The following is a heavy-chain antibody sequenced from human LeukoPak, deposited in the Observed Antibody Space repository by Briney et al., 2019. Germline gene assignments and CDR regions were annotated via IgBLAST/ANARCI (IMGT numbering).Heavy chain of an antibody. V-gene: IGHV3-30*04. CDR3: ARGGGVPAASYFYAMDV. Sequence: GKSLRLSCAASGFTFSSYAMHWVRQAPGKGLEWEAVISYDGSNKHYADSVKGRFTISRDDSKSTLYLHMNNLRPEDTAVYYCARGGGVPAASYFYAMDVWGKGTTVTVSS. D-gene: IGHD2-2*01. CDR1: GFTFSSYA. CDR2: ISYDGSNK. J-gene: IGHJ6*04.